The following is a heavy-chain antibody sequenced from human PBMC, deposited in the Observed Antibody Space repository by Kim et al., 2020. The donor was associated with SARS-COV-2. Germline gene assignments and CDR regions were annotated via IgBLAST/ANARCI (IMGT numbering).Heavy chain of an antibody. V-gene: IGHV3-23*01. CDR1: GFTFTNYA. Sequence: GGSLRLSCAASGFTFTNYALSWVRQAPGKGLEWVSGINTSGGRTYYADSVKGRFTISRDDSKNTLYLQMDSLRAADPAVSYCTIYKHQLITFDYWGQGTL. CDR2: INTSGGRT. J-gene: IGHJ4*02. D-gene: IGHD3-16*01. CDR3: TIYKHQLITFDY.